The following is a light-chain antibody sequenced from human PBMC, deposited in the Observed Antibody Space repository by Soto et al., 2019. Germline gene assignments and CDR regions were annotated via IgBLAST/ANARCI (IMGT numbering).Light chain of an antibody. Sequence: DIQMTQSPSTLSASVGDRVTITCRASQSINSWLAWYQQKPGKAPKLLIYDASSLESGVPSRFSGSGSGTEFTLTISSLQPHDFATYYCQQYNSYRTFGQGTKVEIK. V-gene: IGKV1-5*01. CDR3: QQYNSYRT. CDR1: QSINSW. J-gene: IGKJ1*01. CDR2: DAS.